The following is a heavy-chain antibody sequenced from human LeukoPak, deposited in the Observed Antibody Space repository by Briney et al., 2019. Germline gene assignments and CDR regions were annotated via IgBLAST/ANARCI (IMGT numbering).Heavy chain of an antibody. CDR3: ARDPSDGPGSYYNDYYFDY. Sequence: GGSLRLSCGASGFTFRSYGMHWVRQAPGKGLEWVAIISYDGSNKYYADSVRGRFTISRGNAKNSLFLQMNSLRAEDTAVYYCARDPSDGPGSYYNDYYFDYWGQGTLVTISS. CDR1: GFTFRSYG. CDR2: ISYDGSNK. J-gene: IGHJ4*02. D-gene: IGHD3-10*01. V-gene: IGHV3-30*03.